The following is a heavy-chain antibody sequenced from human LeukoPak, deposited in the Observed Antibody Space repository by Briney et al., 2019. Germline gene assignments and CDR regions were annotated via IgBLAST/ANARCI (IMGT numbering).Heavy chain of an antibody. V-gene: IGHV3-7*03. Sequence: GGSLRLSCAASGFTFSSYWMSWVRQAPGKGLEWVANIKQDGSEKYYVDSVKGRFTISRDNSKNTLYLQMNSLRAEDTAVYYCAKDGLLWFGETYYFDYWGQGTLVTVSS. CDR2: IKQDGSEK. CDR3: AKDGLLWFGETYYFDY. J-gene: IGHJ4*02. CDR1: GFTFSSYW. D-gene: IGHD3-10*01.